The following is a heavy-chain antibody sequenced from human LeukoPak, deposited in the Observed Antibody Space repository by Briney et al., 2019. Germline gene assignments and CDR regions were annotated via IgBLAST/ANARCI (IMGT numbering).Heavy chain of an antibody. D-gene: IGHD3-10*01. CDR1: GFTFSNYW. Sequence: GGSLRLSCAASGFTFSNYWMNWVRQAPGKGPEWVANVQPDGTVTYYVESVKGRFTISRDNAKKSLYLQMSGLRAEDTTLYYCARDCCASGSHDLWGQGTMVTVSS. CDR2: VQPDGTVT. V-gene: IGHV3-7*01. J-gene: IGHJ3*01. CDR3: ARDCCASGSHDL.